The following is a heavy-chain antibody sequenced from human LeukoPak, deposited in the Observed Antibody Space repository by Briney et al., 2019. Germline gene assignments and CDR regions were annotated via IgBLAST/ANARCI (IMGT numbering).Heavy chain of an antibody. CDR3: AKPRRSWYSGFDY. Sequence: GGSLRLSRAASGFTFSSYAMSWVRQAPGKGLEWVSAISNSGGSTYYADSVKGHLTISRDNSKNTLYLQMNSLRAEDTAVYYCAKPRRSWYSGFDYWGQGTLVTASS. CDR1: GFTFSSYA. CDR2: ISNSGGST. D-gene: IGHD6-13*01. V-gene: IGHV3-23*01. J-gene: IGHJ4*02.